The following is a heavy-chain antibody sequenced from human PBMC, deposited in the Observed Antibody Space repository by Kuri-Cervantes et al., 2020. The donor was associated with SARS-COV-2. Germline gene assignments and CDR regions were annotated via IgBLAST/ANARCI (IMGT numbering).Heavy chain of an antibody. CDR2: ISSSSSYI. J-gene: IGHJ6*02. Sequence: GGSLRLSCTVSGATFSTYSMNWVRQAPGKGLEWVSSISSSSSYIYYADSVKGRFTISRDNAKNSLYLQMNSLRAEDTAVYYCARDPTAGRLRYFDWFSSGPSNYYGMDVWGQGTTVTVSS. D-gene: IGHD3-9*01. CDR3: ARDPTAGRLRYFDWFSSGPSNYYGMDV. CDR1: GATFSTYS. V-gene: IGHV3-21*01.